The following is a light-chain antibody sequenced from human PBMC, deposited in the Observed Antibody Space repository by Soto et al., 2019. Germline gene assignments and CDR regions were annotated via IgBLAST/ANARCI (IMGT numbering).Light chain of an antibody. J-gene: IGLJ3*02. V-gene: IGLV2-23*02. CDR3: CSYAGSSTWV. CDR2: EVS. Sequence: QSALTQPASVSGSPGQSITISCTGTSSDVGSYNLVSWYQQHPGKAPKLMIYEVSKRPPGVSNRFSGSKSGNTDSLTISGLQAEDEADYYCCSYAGSSTWVFGGGTQLTVL. CDR1: SSDVGSYNL.